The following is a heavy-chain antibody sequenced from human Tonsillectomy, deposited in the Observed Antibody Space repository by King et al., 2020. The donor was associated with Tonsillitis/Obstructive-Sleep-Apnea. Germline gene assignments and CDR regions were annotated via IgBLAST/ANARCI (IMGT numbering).Heavy chain of an antibody. CDR3: AGHYNGVACYRSFDR. CDR1: GGSITSNW. J-gene: IGHJ5*02. CDR2: IGHDGTT. Sequence: QLQESGPGLVKPSGTLSLTCAVSGGSITSNWWSLVRQPPWKGLEWIGEIGHDGTTNYNPSLKGRVTISVDKSKNQFSLNLSSVTAADTAVYYCAGHYNGVACYRSFDRWGQGTLVTVSS. D-gene: IGHD2-8*01. V-gene: IGHV4-4*02.